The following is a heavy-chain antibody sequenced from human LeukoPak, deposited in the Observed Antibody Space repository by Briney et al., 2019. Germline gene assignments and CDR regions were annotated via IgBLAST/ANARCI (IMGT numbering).Heavy chain of an antibody. CDR2: ISYDGSNK. Sequence: GGSLRLSCAASGFIFRSYGMHWVRQAPGKGLEWVAVISYDGSNKYYADSVKGRFTISRDNSKNTLYLQMNSLRAEDTAVYYCAKDSGSNPDYWGQGTLVTVSS. D-gene: IGHD1-26*01. CDR1: GFIFRSYG. J-gene: IGHJ4*02. V-gene: IGHV3-30*18. CDR3: AKDSGSNPDY.